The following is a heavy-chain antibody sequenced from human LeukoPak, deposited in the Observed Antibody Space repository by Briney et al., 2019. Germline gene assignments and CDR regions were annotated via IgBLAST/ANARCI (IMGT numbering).Heavy chain of an antibody. CDR3: AREVLRFLEWLPGGAFDI. Sequence: GASVKVSCKASGYTFTSYYMHWVRQAPGQGLEWMGIINLSGGSTSYAQKFQGRVTMTRDMSTSTVYMELSSLRSEDTAVYYCAREVLRFLEWLPGGAFDIWGQGTMVTVSS. J-gene: IGHJ3*02. CDR2: INLSGGST. V-gene: IGHV1-46*01. D-gene: IGHD3-3*01. CDR1: GYTFTSYY.